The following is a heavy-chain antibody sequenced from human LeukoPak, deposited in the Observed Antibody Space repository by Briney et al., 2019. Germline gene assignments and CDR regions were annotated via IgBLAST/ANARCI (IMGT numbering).Heavy chain of an antibody. J-gene: IGHJ4*02. CDR2: IYYSGST. Sequence: SETLSLTCTVSGGSINSYYWSWIRQPPGKGLEYIGYIYYSGSTDYNPSLKSRVTISVDTSKNRFSLYLSSVTAADTAVYYCARHSGRLGPFDYWGQGTLVTVSS. V-gene: IGHV4-59*08. CDR1: GGSINSYY. D-gene: IGHD5-12*01. CDR3: ARHSGRLGPFDY.